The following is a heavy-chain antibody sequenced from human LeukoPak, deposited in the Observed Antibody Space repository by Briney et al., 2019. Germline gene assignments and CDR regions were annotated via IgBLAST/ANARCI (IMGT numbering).Heavy chain of an antibody. D-gene: IGHD3-3*01. CDR2: IWYDGSNK. V-gene: IGHV3-30*02. CDR3: AKAHYDFWSGYYNDAFDI. CDR1: GFTFSSYG. J-gene: IGHJ3*02. Sequence: PGGSLRLSCAASGFTFSSYGMRWVRQAPGKGLEWVAVIWYDGSNKYYADSVKGRFTISRDNSKNTLYLQMNSLRAEDTAVFYCAKAHYDFWSGYYNDAFDIWGQGTMVTVSS.